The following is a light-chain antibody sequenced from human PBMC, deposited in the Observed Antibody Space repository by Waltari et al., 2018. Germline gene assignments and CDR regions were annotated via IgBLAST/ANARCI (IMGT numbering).Light chain of an antibody. J-gene: IGKJ1*01. Sequence: QMTQSPSSLSASVGDRVTITCRASQGIDNFLAWYQQKPGKVPRLLIYGAFTLQSGAPSRFSGSMSGTEFTLTITSLQPDDVATYYCQRYDSVPRTFDQGTKVEI. CDR3: QRYDSVPRT. CDR1: QGIDNF. CDR2: GAF. V-gene: IGKV1-27*01.